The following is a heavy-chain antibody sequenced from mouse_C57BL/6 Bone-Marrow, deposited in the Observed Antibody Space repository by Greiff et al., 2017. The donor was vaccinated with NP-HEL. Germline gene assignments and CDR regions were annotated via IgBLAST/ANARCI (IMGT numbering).Heavy chain of an antibody. V-gene: IGHV5-6*01. CDR1: GFTFSSYG. CDR3: ARRYYAMDY. J-gene: IGHJ4*01. Sequence: VQLQQSGGDLVKPGGSLKLSCAASGFTFSSYGMSWVRQTPDKRLEWVATISSGGSYTYYPDSVKGRFTISRDNAKKTLYLQMSSLNSEDTAMYYCARRYYAMDYWGQGTSVTVSS. CDR2: ISSGGSYT.